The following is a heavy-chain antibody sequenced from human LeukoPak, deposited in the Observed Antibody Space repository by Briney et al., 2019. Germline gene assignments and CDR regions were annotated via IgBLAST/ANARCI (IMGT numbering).Heavy chain of an antibody. CDR2: ISGSGGST. Sequence: GGTLRLSCAASGCTFSSYSMNWVRQAPGKGLEWVSAISGSGGSTYYADSVKGRFTISRDNSKNTLYLQMNSLRAEDTAVYYCAKDGVPTYYYDSSGLGYYFDYWGQGTLVTVSS. D-gene: IGHD3-22*01. V-gene: IGHV3-23*01. CDR3: AKDGVPTYYYDSSGLGYYFDY. J-gene: IGHJ4*02. CDR1: GCTFSSYS.